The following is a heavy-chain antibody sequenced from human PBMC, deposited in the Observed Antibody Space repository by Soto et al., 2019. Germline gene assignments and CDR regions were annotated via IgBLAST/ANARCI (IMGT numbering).Heavy chain of an antibody. D-gene: IGHD1-26*01. V-gene: IGHV3-23*01. J-gene: IGHJ4*02. CDR2: ISDSGGTS. CDR3: AKRPRALLTFDY. CDR1: GCTFRAYG. Sequence: GGSLRLSCAASGCTFRAYGMSWVRQAPGKGLEWVSSISDSGGTSYYADSVKGRFTISRDNSKNTLYLQMNSLRAEDTAIYYCAKRPRALLTFDYWGQGTLVTVSS.